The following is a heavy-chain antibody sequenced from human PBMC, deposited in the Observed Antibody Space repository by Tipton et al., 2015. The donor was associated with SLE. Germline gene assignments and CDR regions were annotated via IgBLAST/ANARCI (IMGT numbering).Heavy chain of an antibody. Sequence: TLSLTCTVSGGSVSSGSYYWSWIRQPPGKGLEWIGYIYYSGSTNYNPSLKSRVTISVDTSKNQFSLKLSSVTAADTAVYYCARDGTEGYSSSYWGQGTLVTVSS. D-gene: IGHD6-13*01. CDR3: ARDGTEGYSSSY. V-gene: IGHV4-61*01. J-gene: IGHJ4*02. CDR1: GGSVSSGSYY. CDR2: IYYSGST.